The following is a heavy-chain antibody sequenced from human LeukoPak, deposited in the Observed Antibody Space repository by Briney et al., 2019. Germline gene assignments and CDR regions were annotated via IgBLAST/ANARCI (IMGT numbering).Heavy chain of an antibody. CDR2: IGRGVGST. V-gene: IGHV3-23*01. J-gene: IGHJ3*02. D-gene: IGHD2-15*01. CDR1: GFTFSRYD. Sequence: GSMRLSCAASGFTFSRYDLSWVRQAPGKGLECVSTIGRGVGSTYYADSVKGRFTISRDNSKNALYLQMNSLRAEDTAVYYCARRVADAFDIWGQATMVTAYS. CDR3: ARRVADAFDI.